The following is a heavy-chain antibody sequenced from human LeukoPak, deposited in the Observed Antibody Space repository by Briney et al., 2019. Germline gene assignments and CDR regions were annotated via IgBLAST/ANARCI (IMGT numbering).Heavy chain of an antibody. CDR1: GYTFTSYY. CDR2: INPSGGST. Sequence: ASVKVSCKASGYTFTSYYMHRVRQAPGQGLEWMGIINPSGGSTSYAQKFQGRVTMSRDMSTSTVYTELSSLRSEDTAVYYCARDSLDDILTGYYTGAFDYWGQGTLVTVSS. J-gene: IGHJ4*02. V-gene: IGHV1-46*01. CDR3: ARDSLDDILTGYYTGAFDY. D-gene: IGHD3-9*01.